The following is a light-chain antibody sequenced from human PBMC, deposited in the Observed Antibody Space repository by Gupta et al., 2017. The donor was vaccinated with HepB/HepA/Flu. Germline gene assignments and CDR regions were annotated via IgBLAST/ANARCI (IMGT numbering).Light chain of an antibody. J-gene: IGLJ2*01. CDR1: SSDIGAYNF. CDR2: DVA. Sequence: QSALIQPASVSGSPGQSITISCTGTSSDIGAYNFVSWYQQHPGKAPKLIIYDVAKRPAAVSNRFSGSKSGNTASLTISGRQEEDEADYYCCADATSSARVFGGGTTVTVL. CDR3: CADATSSARV. V-gene: IGLV2-14*03.